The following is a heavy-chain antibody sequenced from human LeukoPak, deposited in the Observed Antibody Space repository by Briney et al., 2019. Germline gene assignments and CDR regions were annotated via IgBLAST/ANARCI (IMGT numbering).Heavy chain of an antibody. CDR1: GLTFGTYG. J-gene: IGHJ4*02. D-gene: IGHD6-13*01. Sequence: GGSLRLSCTVSGLTFGTYGMSWIRQAPGKGLEWISYISSSGNTIYYADSVKGRFTISRDNAKNSLYLQMNSLRAEDTAVYYCAKYTAAGDYWGQGTLVTVSS. CDR3: AKYTAAGDY. V-gene: IGHV3-11*04. CDR2: ISSSGNTI.